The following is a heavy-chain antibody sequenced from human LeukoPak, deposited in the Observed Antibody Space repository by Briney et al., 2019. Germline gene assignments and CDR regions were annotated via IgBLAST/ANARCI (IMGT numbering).Heavy chain of an antibody. Sequence: GGSLRLSCAASGFTFSDYYMSWIRQAPGKGLEWVSYISSSGSTIYYADSVKGRFTISRDNAKNSLYLQMNSLRAEDTAVYYCAKDFRYTVTSDSWGQGTLVTVSS. V-gene: IGHV3-11*04. D-gene: IGHD4-11*01. J-gene: IGHJ4*02. CDR1: GFTFSDYY. CDR2: ISSSGSTI. CDR3: AKDFRYTVTSDS.